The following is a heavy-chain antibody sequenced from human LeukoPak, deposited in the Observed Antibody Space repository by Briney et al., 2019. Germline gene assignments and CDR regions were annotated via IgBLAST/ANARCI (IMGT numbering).Heavy chain of an antibody. CDR2: IYSGGST. J-gene: IGHJ4*02. V-gene: IGHV3-53*01. D-gene: IGHD6-13*01. CDR1: GFTVSSNY. Sequence: GGSLRLSCAASGFTVSSNYMSWVRQAPGKGLEWVSLIYSGGSTYYADSVKGRFTISRDNAKNSLYLQMNSLRAEDTAVYYCAKVGSTSWYMDYWGQGILVTVSS. CDR3: AKVGSTSWYMDY.